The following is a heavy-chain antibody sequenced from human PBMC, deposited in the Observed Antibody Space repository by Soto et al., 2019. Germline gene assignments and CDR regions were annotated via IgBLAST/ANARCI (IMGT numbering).Heavy chain of an antibody. V-gene: IGHV3-48*01. CDR3: AREDYGDYHDY. J-gene: IGHJ4*02. D-gene: IGHD4-17*01. CDR2: ISSSSSTI. Sequence: EVQLVESGGGLVQPGGSLRLSCAASGFTFSSYSMNWVRQAPGKGLEWVSYISSSSSTIYYADSVKGRFTISRDNAKNSLYLQMNSLRAEDTAVDYCAREDYGDYHDYWGQGTLVTVSS. CDR1: GFTFSSYS.